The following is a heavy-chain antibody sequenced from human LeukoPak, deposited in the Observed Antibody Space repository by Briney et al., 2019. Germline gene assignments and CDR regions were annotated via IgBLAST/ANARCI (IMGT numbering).Heavy chain of an antibody. CDR2: ISSSSSYI. Sequence: PGGSLRLSCAASGFTFSSYSMNWVRQAPGKGLEWVSSISSSSSYIYYADSVKGRFTISRDNAKNSLYLQMNSLGAEDTAVYYCAIKQGGYCSSTSCPSDYWGQGTLVTVSS. CDR1: GFTFSSYS. CDR3: AIKQGGYCSSTSCPSDY. J-gene: IGHJ4*02. V-gene: IGHV3-21*01. D-gene: IGHD2-2*01.